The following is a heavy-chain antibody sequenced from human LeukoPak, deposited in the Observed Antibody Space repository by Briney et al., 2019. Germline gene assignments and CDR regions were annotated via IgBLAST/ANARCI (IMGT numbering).Heavy chain of an antibody. J-gene: IGHJ4*02. CDR3: ARDNTAGFDY. D-gene: IGHD5-18*01. CDR1: GGSISSYY. CDR2: IYYSGST. Sequence: SETLSLTCTVSGGSISSYYWSWIRQPPGKGLEWIGYIYYSGSTNYNPPLKSRVTISVDTSKNQFSLKLSSVTAADTAVYYCARDNTAGFDYWGQGTLVTVSS. V-gene: IGHV4-59*01.